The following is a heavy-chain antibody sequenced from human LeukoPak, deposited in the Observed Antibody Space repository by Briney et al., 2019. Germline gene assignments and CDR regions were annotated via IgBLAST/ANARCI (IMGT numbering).Heavy chain of an antibody. CDR2: IYSGGST. J-gene: IGHJ5*02. D-gene: IGHD3-10*01. V-gene: IGHV3-66*01. Sequence: GGSLRLSCAASGFTVSSNYMSWVRQAPGKGLGWVSVIYSGGSTYYADSVKGRLTISRDNSKNTLYLQMNSLRAEDTAVYYCAREYYYGSGSYYPWGQGTLVTVSS. CDR1: GFTVSSNY. CDR3: AREYYYGSGSYYP.